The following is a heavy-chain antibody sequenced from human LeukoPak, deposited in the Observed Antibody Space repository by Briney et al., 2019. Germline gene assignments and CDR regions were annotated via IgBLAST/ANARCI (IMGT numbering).Heavy chain of an antibody. V-gene: IGHV3-48*03. CDR1: GFTFSDYE. D-gene: IGHD2-21*01. CDR2: ISSSGSTI. J-gene: IGHJ3*02. Sequence: GGSLRLSCAASGFTFSDYEMNWVRQTPGKGLEWVSYISSSGSTIYYADSVKGRFTISRDNAKNSLNLQMNSLRAEDTAVYYCARAGLGDNGAFDIWGQGTMVTVSS. CDR3: ARAGLGDNGAFDI.